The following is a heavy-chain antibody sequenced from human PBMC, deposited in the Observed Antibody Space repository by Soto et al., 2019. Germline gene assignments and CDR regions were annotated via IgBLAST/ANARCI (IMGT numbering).Heavy chain of an antibody. Sequence: SVKVSCKASGGTFSRYAISWVRQAPGQGLEWMGGIIPIFGTANYAQKFQGRVTITADESTSTAYMDLSRLRFEDTAVYYCARGWGYDSDTYYYAYWGQGSLVTVSS. CDR1: GGTFSRYA. CDR2: IIPIFGTA. V-gene: IGHV1-69*13. CDR3: ARGWGYDSDTYYYAY. J-gene: IGHJ4*02. D-gene: IGHD3-22*01.